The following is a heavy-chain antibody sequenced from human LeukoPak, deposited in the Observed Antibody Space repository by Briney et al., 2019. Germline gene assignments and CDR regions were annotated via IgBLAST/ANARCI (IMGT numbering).Heavy chain of an antibody. CDR1: GFTFSNYN. CDR3: ARDSPYGTAGY. V-gene: IGHV3-21*01. Sequence: GGSLRLSCAASGFTFSNYNMNWVRQAPGKGLEWVSSISSSYIYYADSVKGRFTISRDNTKNSLYLQMNSLRAEDTAVYYCARDSPYGTAGYWGQGTLVTVSS. J-gene: IGHJ4*02. CDR2: ISSSYI. D-gene: IGHD2-8*02.